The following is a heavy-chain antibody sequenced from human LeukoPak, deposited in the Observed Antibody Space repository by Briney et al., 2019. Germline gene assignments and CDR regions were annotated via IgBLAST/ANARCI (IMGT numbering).Heavy chain of an antibody. Sequence: ETLSLTCAVYDGSFSSYYWTWIRQAPGKGLEWVANIKEDGSEKYYVDSVRGRFTLSRDNAENSLYLQMNSLRAEDTAVYYCARDHHDVLTGYYSNYYNYYYMDVWGKGTTVTVSS. D-gene: IGHD3-9*01. J-gene: IGHJ6*03. CDR3: ARDHHDVLTGYYSNYYNYYYMDV. V-gene: IGHV3-7*01. CDR1: DGSFSSYY. CDR2: IKEDGSEK.